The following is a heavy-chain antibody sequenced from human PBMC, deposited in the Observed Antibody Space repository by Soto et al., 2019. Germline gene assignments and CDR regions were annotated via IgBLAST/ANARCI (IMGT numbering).Heavy chain of an antibody. Sequence: VTLRESSPVLVKGTETLTLTCSISGFSLTTGRSGVSWIRQPPVKALEWLAHIFSNNERSYSQSLQHRLSISANTSKRKVTLTITNVGPVDTCTYFCSHSVDDSSAYHYAFDVWGQGASVTVS. CDR3: SHSVDDSSAYHYAFDV. V-gene: IGHV2-26*03. D-gene: IGHD3-16*01. CDR2: IFSNNER. CDR1: GFSLTTGRSG. J-gene: IGHJ6*02.